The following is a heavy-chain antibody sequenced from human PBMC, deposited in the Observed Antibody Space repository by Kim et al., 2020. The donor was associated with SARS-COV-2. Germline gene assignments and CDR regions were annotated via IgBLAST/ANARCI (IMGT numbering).Heavy chain of an antibody. V-gene: IGHV3-7*03. J-gene: IGHJ3*01. CDR2: IKQDGSET. CDR3: AREDRRITMVRGVKAAF. Sequence: GGSLRLSCAASGFTFSSYWISWVRQAPGKGLEWVANIKQDGSETYYVDSVKGRFTISRDNAKNSLYLQMNSLRAEDTAVYYCAREDRRITMVRGVKAAF. D-gene: IGHD3-10*01. CDR1: GFTFSSYW.